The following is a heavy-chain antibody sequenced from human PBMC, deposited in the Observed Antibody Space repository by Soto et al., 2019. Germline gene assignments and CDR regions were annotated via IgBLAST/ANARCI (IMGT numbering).Heavy chain of an antibody. CDR2: IYPGDSDS. Sequence: PGESLKISCKASGYTFTSYWIGWVRQMPGKGLEWMGIIYPGDSDSRYSLSFQGRATISVDRSISTAYLPWSSLKASDTALYYCARGHCSSTTCYKAGFDPWGQGTLVTVSS. V-gene: IGHV5-51*01. CDR3: ARGHCSSTTCYKAGFDP. CDR1: GYTFTSYW. J-gene: IGHJ5*02. D-gene: IGHD2-2*02.